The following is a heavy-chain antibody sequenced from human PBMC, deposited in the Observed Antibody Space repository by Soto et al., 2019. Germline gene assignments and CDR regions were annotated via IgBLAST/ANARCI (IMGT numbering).Heavy chain of an antibody. V-gene: IGHV1-2*02. Sequence: ASVKVSCKASGYTLTGYYMHWVRQAPGQGLEWMGWINPNSGGTNYAQKFQGRVTMTRDTSISTAYMELSRLRSDDTAVYYCARDLAVVVPAAYYYYGMDVWGQGTTVTVSS. CDR2: INPNSGGT. CDR3: ARDLAVVVPAAYYYYGMDV. J-gene: IGHJ6*02. CDR1: GYTLTGYY. D-gene: IGHD2-2*01.